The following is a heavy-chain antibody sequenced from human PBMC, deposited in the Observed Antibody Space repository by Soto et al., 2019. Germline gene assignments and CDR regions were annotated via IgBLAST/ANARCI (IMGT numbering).Heavy chain of an antibody. V-gene: IGHV3-30*04. D-gene: IGHD4-17*01. CDR1: GFSFSSYA. CDR3: ARDMSSGDYFVKWFEP. J-gene: IGHJ5*02. CDR2: ISKDGMKQ. Sequence: GVPLRLSCTDFGFSFSSYAMYWFRQPPGEGLQWVAVISKDGMKQVYAGSVKGRVTDSRGKGNYALDLQRNSLRGEDTAMYYCARDMSSGDYFVKWFEPWVPGTLETVSS.